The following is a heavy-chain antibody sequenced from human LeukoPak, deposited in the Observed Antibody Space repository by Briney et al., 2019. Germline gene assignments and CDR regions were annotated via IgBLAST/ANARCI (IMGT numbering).Heavy chain of an antibody. V-gene: IGHV3-21*01. CDR3: ARDANFGYDAFDI. Sequence: GGSLRPSCAASGFTFSNYNMNWVRQAPGKGLEWVSSISGSGTYTYYRDSVKGRFTISRDNAKNSLDLQMNGLRVEDTAVYYCARDANFGYDAFDIWGQGTMVIVSS. D-gene: IGHD3-10*01. CDR2: ISGSGTYT. CDR1: GFTFSNYN. J-gene: IGHJ3*02.